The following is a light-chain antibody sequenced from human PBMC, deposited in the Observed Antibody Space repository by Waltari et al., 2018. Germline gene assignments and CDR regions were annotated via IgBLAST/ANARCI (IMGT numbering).Light chain of an antibody. Sequence: QSVLTQPPSASGTPGRRVTISCSGSSSNIGSNYVYCYQQLRGTAPKPRIYRNNQRPSGVPDQVSGSKSGASASLAISGLRSEDEADYYCAAWDVSLSGVVFGGGTKLTVL. CDR1: SSNIGSNY. CDR2: RNN. V-gene: IGLV1-47*01. J-gene: IGLJ2*01. CDR3: AAWDVSLSGVV.